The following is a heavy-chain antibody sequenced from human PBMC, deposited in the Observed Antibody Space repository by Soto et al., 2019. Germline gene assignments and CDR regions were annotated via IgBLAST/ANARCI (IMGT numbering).Heavy chain of an antibody. Sequence: QVQLVQSGAEVKKPGASVKVSCKASGYTFTSYGISWVRQAPGQGLEWMGWISAYNGNTNYAQKLQGRVTMTTDTATRTASRGLRGLGSDAPAVNSCAEDFREYSYGYNWFDPWGQGTLVTVS. CDR1: GYTFTSYG. J-gene: IGHJ5*02. D-gene: IGHD5-18*01. CDR3: AEDFREYSYGYNWFDP. V-gene: IGHV1-18*01. CDR2: ISAYNGNT.